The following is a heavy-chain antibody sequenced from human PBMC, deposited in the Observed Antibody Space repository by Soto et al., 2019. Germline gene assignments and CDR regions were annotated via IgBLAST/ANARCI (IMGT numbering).Heavy chain of an antibody. D-gene: IGHD1-1*01. CDR2: IYNSGNT. CDR1: GGSISSYY. V-gene: IGHV4-59*08. CDR3: TRGTEGSYYYYGMDV. J-gene: IGHJ6*02. Sequence: ASETLSLTCTVSGGSISSYYWNWIRQPPGKGLEWIGYIYNSGNTKYNPSLNSRVTISADTSKNQFSLKLNSVTAADTAMYYCTRGTEGSYYYYGMDVWGQGTTVTVSS.